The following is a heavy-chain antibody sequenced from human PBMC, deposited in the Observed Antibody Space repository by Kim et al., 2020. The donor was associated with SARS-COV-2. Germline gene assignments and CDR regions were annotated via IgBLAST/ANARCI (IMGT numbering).Heavy chain of an antibody. J-gene: IGHJ5*02. D-gene: IGHD3-22*01. CDR2: IYYSGST. Sequence: SETLSLTCTVSGGSISSGGYYWSWIRQHPGKGLEWIGYIYYSGSTYYNPSLKSRVTISVDTSKNQFSLKLSSVTAADTAVYYCARGLSGGDSSGYYYVSVLNWFDPWGQGTLVTVSS. CDR1: GGSISSGGYY. CDR3: ARGLSGGDSSGYYYVSVLNWFDP. V-gene: IGHV4-31*03.